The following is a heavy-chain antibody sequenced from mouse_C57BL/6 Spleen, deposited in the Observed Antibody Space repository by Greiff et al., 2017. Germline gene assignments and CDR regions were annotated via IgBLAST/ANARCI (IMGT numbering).Heavy chain of an antibody. Sequence: EVQLQQSGAELVRPGASVQLTCTASGFNITDAYLHWVKQRPDKGLEWIGWIDPENGATEYASKFQGRATITADKSSNIAYLQPSSPASEDTAVYYCTTGTAVTLFAYWGQGTLVTVSA. CDR3: TTGTAVTLFAY. CDR2: IDPENGAT. V-gene: IGHV14-4*01. D-gene: IGHD2-13*01. J-gene: IGHJ3*01. CDR1: GFNITDAY.